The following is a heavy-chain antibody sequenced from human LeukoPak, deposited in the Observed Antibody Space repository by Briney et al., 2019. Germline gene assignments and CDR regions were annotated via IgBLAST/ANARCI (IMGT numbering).Heavy chain of an antibody. Sequence: GGSLRLSCVASGFTFSSYPMTWVRQAPGKGLEWVSTISDSGGSTYYADSVKGRFTLSRDNSKNTLYLQLNSLRAEDTAIYYCAIDRYGSGSYGYFDSWGQGTRVTVSS. D-gene: IGHD3-10*01. V-gene: IGHV3-23*01. CDR2: ISDSGGST. CDR3: AIDRYGSGSYGYFDS. J-gene: IGHJ4*02. CDR1: GFTFSSYP.